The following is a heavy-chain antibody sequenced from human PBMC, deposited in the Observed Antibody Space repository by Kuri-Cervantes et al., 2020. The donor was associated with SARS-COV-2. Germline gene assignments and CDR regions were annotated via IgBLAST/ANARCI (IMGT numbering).Heavy chain of an antibody. CDR3: VRDGDHWNFDY. V-gene: IGHV3-74*01. Sequence: GASLKISCAASGFTFSGHWIHWVRQAPGQGLVWVSRINPDGSYTNNADSVKGRFTLSRDNAKNMLFLQMNSLRAEDTAVYYCVRDGDHWNFDYWGQGTLVTVSS. J-gene: IGHJ4*02. D-gene: IGHD1-1*01. CDR1: GFTFSGHW. CDR2: INPDGSYT.